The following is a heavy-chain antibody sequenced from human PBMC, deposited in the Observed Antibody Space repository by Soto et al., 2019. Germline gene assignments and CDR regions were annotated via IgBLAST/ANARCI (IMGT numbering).Heavy chain of an antibody. V-gene: IGHV4-34*01. CDR3: AGDLMTTVTTDAGD. D-gene: IGHD4-17*01. CDR1: GGSFSGYY. J-gene: IGHJ4*02. Sequence: SETLSLTCAVYGGSFSGYYWSWIRQPPGKGLEWIGEINHSGSTNYNPSLKSRVTISVDTSKNQFSLKLSSVTAADTAVYYCAGDLMTTVTTDAGDWGQGTLVTVSS. CDR2: INHSGST.